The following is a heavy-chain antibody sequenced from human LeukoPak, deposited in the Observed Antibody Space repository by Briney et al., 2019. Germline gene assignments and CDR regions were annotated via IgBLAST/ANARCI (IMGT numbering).Heavy chain of an antibody. CDR1: GGSISNYY. CDR3: ARLQGRGDNYIDY. V-gene: IGHV4-59*08. J-gene: IGHJ4*02. CDR2: VSYSGSS. Sequence: PSDTLSLTCTVSGGSISNYYWSWIRQPPGKRLEWIGYVSYSGSSSSNPSLESRVTISVDMSKNQFSLRLSSVTASDTAAYYCARLQGRGDNYIDYWGQGTLVTVSS. D-gene: IGHD7-27*01.